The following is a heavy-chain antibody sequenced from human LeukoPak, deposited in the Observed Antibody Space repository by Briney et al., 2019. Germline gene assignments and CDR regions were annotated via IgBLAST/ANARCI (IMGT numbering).Heavy chain of an antibody. V-gene: IGHV3-23*01. CDR1: GFTFSSSA. CDR2: ISGSGSGGST. D-gene: IGHD6-13*01. J-gene: IGHJ6*03. CDR3: ARAAYSSSWYRYYYYYMDV. Sequence: PGGSLRLSCAASGFTFSSSAMSWVRQAPGKGLEWVSSISGSGSGGSTYYADSVKGRFTISRDNAKNSLYLQMNSLRAEDTAVYYCARAAYSSSWYRYYYYYMDVWGKGTTVTISS.